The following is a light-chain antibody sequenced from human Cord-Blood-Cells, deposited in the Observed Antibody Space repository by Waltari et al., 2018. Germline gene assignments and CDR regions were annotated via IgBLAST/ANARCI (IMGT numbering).Light chain of an antibody. J-gene: IGKJ5*01. V-gene: IGKV3-15*01. CDR3: QQYKNWPPLT. Sequence: EIAMTQSPATLSLSPGERATLSCRASPSVSINLAWYQQKPGQAPRLPIYGASTRATGIPARFSGSGFGTDFTLTISRLRSEDFAVYSCQQYKNWPPLTFGQGTRLEIK. CDR1: PSVSIN. CDR2: GAS.